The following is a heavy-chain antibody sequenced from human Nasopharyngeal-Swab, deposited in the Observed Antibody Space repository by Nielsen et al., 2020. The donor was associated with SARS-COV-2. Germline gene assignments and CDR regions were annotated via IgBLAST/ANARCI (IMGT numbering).Heavy chain of an antibody. V-gene: IGHV3-74*01. Sequence: GESLKISCVASGVIFSNYWMHWVRQAPGKGLVWVSRVNEDGSRTDYADSVRGRFTISRDNSKNTVYLQIKSLGVEDAAVYYCATWMTAHFDYWGQGTLVT. D-gene: IGHD5-18*01. CDR2: VNEDGSRT. CDR3: ATWMTAHFDY. J-gene: IGHJ4*02. CDR1: GVIFSNYW.